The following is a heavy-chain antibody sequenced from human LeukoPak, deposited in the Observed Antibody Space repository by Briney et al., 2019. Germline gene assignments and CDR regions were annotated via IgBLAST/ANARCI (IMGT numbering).Heavy chain of an antibody. D-gene: IGHD2-2*01. J-gene: IGHJ4*02. CDR2: ISASGGST. CDR1: GFTFSTSA. Sequence: GGSLRLSCAASGFTFSTSAMTWVRQAPGKGLEWVSGISASGGSTYYADSVKGRFTISRDNSKNTLYLQVNSLRAEDTAIYYCAKRGSSTSCFDYWGQGTLVTVSS. CDR3: AKRGSSTSCFDY. V-gene: IGHV3-23*01.